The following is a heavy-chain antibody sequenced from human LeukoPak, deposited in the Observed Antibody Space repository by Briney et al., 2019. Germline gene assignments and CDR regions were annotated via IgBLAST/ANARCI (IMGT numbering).Heavy chain of an antibody. CDR1: GGSFSGYY. D-gene: IGHD3-3*01. J-gene: IGHJ4*02. Sequence: SETLSLTCAVYGGSFSGYYWSWIRQPPGKGLEWIGEINHSGSTNYNPSLKSRVTISVDASKNQFSLKLSSVTAADTAVYYCARGPYDFWSGYHFDYWGQGTLVTVSS. CDR2: INHSGST. CDR3: ARGPYDFWSGYHFDY. V-gene: IGHV4-34*01.